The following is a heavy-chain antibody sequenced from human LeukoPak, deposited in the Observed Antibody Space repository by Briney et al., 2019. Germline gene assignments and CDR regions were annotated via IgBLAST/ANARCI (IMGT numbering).Heavy chain of an antibody. Sequence: GGSLRLSCAASGFTFSNYAMSWVRQAPGKGLEWVAFIRYDGSNKYYADSVKGRFTISRDNSENTLYLQMNSLRTEDTAVYYCAKPCNRGPNDAFDIWGQGTMVTVSS. J-gene: IGHJ3*02. D-gene: IGHD3-10*01. CDR2: IRYDGSNK. V-gene: IGHV3-30*02. CDR1: GFTFSNYA. CDR3: AKPCNRGPNDAFDI.